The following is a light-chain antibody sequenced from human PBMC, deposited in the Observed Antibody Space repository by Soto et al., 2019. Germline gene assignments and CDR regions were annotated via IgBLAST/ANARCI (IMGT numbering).Light chain of an antibody. CDR3: AAWDDNLSGQV. Sequence: QSVLTQPPSASGTPGQRVTISCSGSRSNIGSNYVYWYQQFPGTAPKLLIYRNNQRPSGVPDRFSGSKSGTSASLAISGLRSDDEADYYCAAWDDNLSGQVFGGGTQLTVL. V-gene: IGLV1-47*01. J-gene: IGLJ2*01. CDR1: RSNIGSNY. CDR2: RNN.